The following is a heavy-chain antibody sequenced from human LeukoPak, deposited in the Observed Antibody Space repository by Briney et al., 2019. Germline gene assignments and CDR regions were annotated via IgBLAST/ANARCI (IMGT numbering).Heavy chain of an antibody. J-gene: IGHJ4*02. CDR1: GFTFSSYA. D-gene: IGHD4-23*01. V-gene: IGHV3-30*04. CDR2: ISYDGSNK. Sequence: GGSLRLSCAASGFTFSSYAMHWVRQAPGKGLEWVAVISYDGSNKYYADSVKGRFTISRDNSKNTLYLQMNSLRAEDTAVYYCARDPYYGGNSFDYWGQGTLVTVSS. CDR3: ARDPYYGGNSFDY.